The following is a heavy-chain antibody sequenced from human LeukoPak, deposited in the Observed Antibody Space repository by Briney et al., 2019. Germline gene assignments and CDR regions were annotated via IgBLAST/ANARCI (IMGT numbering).Heavy chain of an antibody. Sequence: GSVRVSCKASGYTFTTYNITWVRQATGQGLEWMGWMNPNSGNTDYAQKFQGRVTMTRNSSISTAYMELSSLRSEDTAVYYFAWSYYMDVWGKGTTVTVSS. D-gene: IGHD2-8*01. CDR3: AWSYYMDV. CDR1: GYTFTTYN. CDR2: MNPNSGNT. V-gene: IGHV1-8*02. J-gene: IGHJ6*03.